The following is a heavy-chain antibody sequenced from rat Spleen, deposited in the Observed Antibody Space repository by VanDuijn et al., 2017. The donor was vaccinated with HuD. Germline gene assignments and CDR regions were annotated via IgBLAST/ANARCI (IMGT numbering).Heavy chain of an antibody. Sequence: QVQLKESGPGLVQPSQTLSLTCTVSGFSLTDYHVHLVRQPPGKGLEWMGVMWSGGSTAYNSALKSRLSISRDTAKSQVFLKINSLQTEDTAIYYCTRSHYSSYYFDYWGQGVMVTVSS. CDR2: MWSGGST. CDR3: TRSHYSSYYFDY. D-gene: IGHD1-2*01. J-gene: IGHJ2*01. CDR1: GFSLTDYH. V-gene: IGHV2-32*01.